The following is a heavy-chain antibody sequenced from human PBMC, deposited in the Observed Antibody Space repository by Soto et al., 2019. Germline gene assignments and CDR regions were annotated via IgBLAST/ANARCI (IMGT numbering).Heavy chain of an antibody. J-gene: IGHJ6*02. D-gene: IGHD1-1*01. CDR3: VKGYWKGDV. CDR2: ISGSGGSI. CDR1: GFTFSTYA. V-gene: IGHV3-23*01. Sequence: PGGSLRLSCAASGFTFSTYAMNWVRQAPGNGLEWVSAISGSGGSIHYADSVKGRFTFSRDNSKNTLYLQMNSLRDEDTAVYHCVKGYWKGDVWGQGTTVTVSS.